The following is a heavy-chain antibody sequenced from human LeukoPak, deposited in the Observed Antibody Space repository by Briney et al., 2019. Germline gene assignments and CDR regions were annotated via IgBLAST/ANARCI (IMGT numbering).Heavy chain of an antibody. CDR3: AANKYFTNGVCYFTAFDI. D-gene: IGHD2-8*01. CDR1: GGTLSSYA. CDR2: IIPIFGTA. Sequence: ASVKVSCKASGGTLSSYAISWVRHAPGQGLEWMGGIIPIFGTAHYAQKFQGRVTITTDESTSTAYMELSSLRSEYTAVYYCAANKYFTNGVCYFTAFDIWGQGTMVTVSS. J-gene: IGHJ3*02. V-gene: IGHV1-69*05.